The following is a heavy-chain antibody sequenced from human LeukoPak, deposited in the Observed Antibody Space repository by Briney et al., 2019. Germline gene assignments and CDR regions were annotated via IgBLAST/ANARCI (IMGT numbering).Heavy chain of an antibody. CDR2: IWYDGSNK. CDR3: ARDYIAVAGTDYYYYGMDV. D-gene: IGHD6-19*01. CDR1: GFTFSSYA. V-gene: IGHV3-33*01. Sequence: PGRSLRLSCAASGFTFSSYAMHWVRQAPGKGLQWVAVIWYDGSNKYYADSVKGRFTISRDNSKNTLYLQMNGLRAEDTAVYYCARDYIAVAGTDYYYYGMDVWGQGTTVTVSS. J-gene: IGHJ6*02.